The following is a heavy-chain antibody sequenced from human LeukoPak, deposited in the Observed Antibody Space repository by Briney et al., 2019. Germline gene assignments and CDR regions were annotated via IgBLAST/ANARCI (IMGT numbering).Heavy chain of an antibody. Sequence: PGGSLRLSCAASGFTFSSYWMHWVRQAPGKGLVWVSRINSDGSSTSYADSVKGRFTISRDNAKNSLYLQMNSLRAEDTAVYYCARSHYYGSGSYPLGYWGQGTLVTVSS. CDR2: INSDGSST. J-gene: IGHJ4*02. CDR3: ARSHYYGSGSYPLGY. V-gene: IGHV3-74*01. D-gene: IGHD3-10*01. CDR1: GFTFSSYW.